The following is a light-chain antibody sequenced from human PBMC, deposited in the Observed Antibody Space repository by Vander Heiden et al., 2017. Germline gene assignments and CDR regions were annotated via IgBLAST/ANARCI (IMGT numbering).Light chain of an antibody. CDR1: QSVLYSSNNKNH. Sequence: DIVMTQSPDSLAVSLGERATINCESSQSVLYSSNNKNHLAWYQQKPGQPPKLLIYWASTRESGVPDRFSGSGSGTDFTLTISSLQAEDVAVYYCQQDASAPITFGQGTLMEIK. CDR3: QQDASAPIT. V-gene: IGKV4-1*01. CDR2: WAS. J-gene: IGKJ5*01.